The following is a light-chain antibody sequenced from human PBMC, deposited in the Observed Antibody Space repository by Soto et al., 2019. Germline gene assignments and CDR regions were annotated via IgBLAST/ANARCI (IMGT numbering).Light chain of an antibody. Sequence: IQMTQSPSSLSASVGDRVTITCRASQSISSYLNWYQQKPGKAPKLLIYAASSLQSGVPSRFSGSGSGTDFTLTISSLQPEDFATYYCQQTYNTPRTFGPGTKVDIK. V-gene: IGKV1-39*01. CDR3: QQTYNTPRT. CDR2: AAS. J-gene: IGKJ3*01. CDR1: QSISSY.